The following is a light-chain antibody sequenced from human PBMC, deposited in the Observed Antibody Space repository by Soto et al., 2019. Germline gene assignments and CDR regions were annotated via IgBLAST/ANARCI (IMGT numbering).Light chain of an antibody. J-gene: IGKJ2*01. V-gene: IGKV3-20*01. CDR3: QQYGSSPYT. Sequence: EIVLTQSPGTLSLSPGERATLSCRASQSVSSSYLAWYQQKPGQAPRLLIYGSSSRATGLPDRFSGSGSGTDFTLTISRLEPEDFAVYYCQQYGSSPYTFVQGTKLEIK. CDR2: GSS. CDR1: QSVSSSY.